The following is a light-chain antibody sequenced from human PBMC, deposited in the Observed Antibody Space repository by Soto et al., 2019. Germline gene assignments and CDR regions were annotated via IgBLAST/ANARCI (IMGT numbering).Light chain of an antibody. CDR1: SSNIGAHYD. V-gene: IGLV1-40*01. CDR3: QSYDNSLSVYV. CDR2: GNS. J-gene: IGLJ1*01. Sequence: QSVLTQPPSVSGAPGQRVTISCTGSSSNIGAHYDVHWYQQLPGTAPKLLIYGNSNRPSGVPDRSSGSKSGTSASLAITGLQAEDEADYYCQSYDNSLSVYVFGTGTKLTVL.